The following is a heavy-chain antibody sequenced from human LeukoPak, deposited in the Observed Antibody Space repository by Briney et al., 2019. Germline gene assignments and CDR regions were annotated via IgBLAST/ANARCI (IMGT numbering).Heavy chain of an antibody. CDR2: IYSGGST. V-gene: IGHV3-53*01. J-gene: IGHJ5*02. Sequence: PGGSLRLSCAASGFTVSSNYMSWVRQAPGRGLEWVSVIYSGGSTYYADSVKGRFTISRDNSKNKLYLQMNSLRAEDTAVYYCARVTPTSYYYDSSGHPPRFDPWGQGTLVTVSS. D-gene: IGHD3-22*01. CDR1: GFTVSSNY. CDR3: ARVTPTSYYYDSSGHPPRFDP.